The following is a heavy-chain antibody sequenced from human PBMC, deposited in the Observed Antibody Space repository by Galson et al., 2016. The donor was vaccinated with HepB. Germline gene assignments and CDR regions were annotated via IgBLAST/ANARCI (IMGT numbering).Heavy chain of an antibody. Sequence: SLRLSCAASGFTFDDSTMHWVRQGPGKGLEWVSVISWDGASTHYADAVKGRFTVSRDNSRNSLYLQMNSLRIEDNALYYCAKDIVTGTYFDVGVYPYVYGMDIWGQGTTVTVSS. CDR2: ISWDGAST. J-gene: IGHJ6*02. CDR1: GFTFDDST. V-gene: IGHV3-43*01. CDR3: AKDIVTGTYFDVGVYPYVYGMDI. D-gene: IGHD1-26*01.